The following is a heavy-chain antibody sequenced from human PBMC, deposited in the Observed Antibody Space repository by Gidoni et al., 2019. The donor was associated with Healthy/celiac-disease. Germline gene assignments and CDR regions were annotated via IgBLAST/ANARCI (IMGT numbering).Heavy chain of an antibody. Sequence: EVQLVESGGGLVQPGGSLRLSCAASGFTFSSYDMHWVRQATGKGLEWVSAIGTAGDTYYPGSVKGRFTISRENAKNSLYLQMNSLRAGDTAVYYCAREGNLTDAFDIWGQGTMVTVSS. CDR2: IGTAGDT. CDR1: GFTFSSYD. CDR3: AREGNLTDAFDI. V-gene: IGHV3-13*01. J-gene: IGHJ3*02.